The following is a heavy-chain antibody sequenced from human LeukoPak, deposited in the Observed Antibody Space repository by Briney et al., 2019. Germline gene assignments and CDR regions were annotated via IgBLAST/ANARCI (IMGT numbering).Heavy chain of an antibody. D-gene: IGHD6-19*01. CDR1: GFTFSSYA. V-gene: IGHV3-30-3*01. CDR3: ASLSAVAGTSVVDY. CDR2: ISYDGSNK. Sequence: GWSLRLSCAASGFTFSSYAMHWVRQAAGKGVEWVAVISYDGSNKYYADSVKGRFTISRDNSKNTLYLQMNSLRAEDTAVYYCASLSAVAGTSVVDYWGQGTLVTVSS. J-gene: IGHJ4*02.